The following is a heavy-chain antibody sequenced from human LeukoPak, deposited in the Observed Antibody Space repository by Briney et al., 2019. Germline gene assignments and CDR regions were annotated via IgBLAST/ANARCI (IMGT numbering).Heavy chain of an antibody. V-gene: IGHV4-59*08. CDR3: ARSWVVVPAAIYWFDP. J-gene: IGHJ5*02. D-gene: IGHD2-2*01. CDR2: IQYSGST. Sequence: SETLSLTCTVSGGSISSYYWNWIRQPPGKGLEWIGYIQYSGSTNFNPSLKSRVTISVDTSKNQFSLKLSSVTAADTAVYYCARSWVVVPAAIYWFDPWGQGTLVAVSS. CDR1: GGSISSYY.